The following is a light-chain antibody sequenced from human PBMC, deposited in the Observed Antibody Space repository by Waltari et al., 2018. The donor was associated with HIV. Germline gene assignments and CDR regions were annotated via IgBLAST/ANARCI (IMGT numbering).Light chain of an antibody. CDR2: EVS. Sequence: DVVLTQSPLSLPVTLGQPASISCRASQRLVYSDGNTYLNWDQQRPGQSPRRLIDEVSNRESGVPERFSGSGSGTDFTLKISRVEAEDVGIYYCMHATYWPWTSGQGTKVEIK. CDR3: MHATYWPWT. CDR1: QRLVYSDGNTY. V-gene: IGKV2-30*01. J-gene: IGKJ1*01.